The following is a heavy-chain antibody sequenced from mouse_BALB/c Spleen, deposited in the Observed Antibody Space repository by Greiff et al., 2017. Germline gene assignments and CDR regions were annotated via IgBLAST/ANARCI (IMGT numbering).Heavy chain of an antibody. Sequence: QVTLKESGPGILQPSQTLSLTCSFSGFSLSTSGMGVSWIRQPSGKGLEWLAHIYWDDDKRYNPSLKSRLTISKDTSRNQVFLKITSVDTADTATYYCARKDGYYSWFAYWGQGTLVTVSA. CDR3: ARKDGYYSWFAY. D-gene: IGHD2-3*01. J-gene: IGHJ3*01. CDR2: IYWDDDK. V-gene: IGHV8-12*01. CDR1: GFSLSTSGMG.